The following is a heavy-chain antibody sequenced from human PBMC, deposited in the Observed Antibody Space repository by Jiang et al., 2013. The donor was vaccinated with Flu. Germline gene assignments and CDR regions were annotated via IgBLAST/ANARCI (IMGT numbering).Heavy chain of an antibody. D-gene: IGHD2-2*01. CDR2: TYYRSKWYN. V-gene: IGHV6-1*01. J-gene: IGHJ6*02. CDR1: GDSVSSNSAA. Sequence: QTLSLTCAISGDSVSSNSAAWNWIRQSPSRGLEWLGRTYYRSKWYNDYAVSVKSRITINPDTSKNQFSLQLNSVTPEDTAVYYCAREVVVVPAASGYYYYGMDVWGQGTTGHRLL. CDR3: AREVVVVPAASGYYYYGMDV.